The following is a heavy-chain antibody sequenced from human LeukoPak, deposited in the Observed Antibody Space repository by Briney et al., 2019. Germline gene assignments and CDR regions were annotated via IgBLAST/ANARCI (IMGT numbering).Heavy chain of an antibody. J-gene: IGHJ5*02. Sequence: PGASVKVSCKASGYTFTSYGISWVRQAPGQGLEWMGWINPNSGDTNHAHNFQGRVTMTRDTSISTAYMELSRLTSDDTAVYYCARQHVSGPNCFDPWGQGTLVTVSS. V-gene: IGHV1-2*02. CDR1: GYTFTSYG. CDR3: ARQHVSGPNCFDP. CDR2: INPNSGDT. D-gene: IGHD3-10*01.